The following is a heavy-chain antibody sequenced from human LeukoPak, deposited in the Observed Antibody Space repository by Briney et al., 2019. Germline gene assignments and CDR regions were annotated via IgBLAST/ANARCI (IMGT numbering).Heavy chain of an antibody. Sequence: GESLKISCKGSGYNFTNYWIAWVRQMPGKGLEWMGVIYPDDSETRYSPSLQRHVTISADKSISTAYLQWSSLKASDTAIYYCAKRSRYTYGFWGGLGVWGQGTTVTVSS. CDR2: IYPDDSET. J-gene: IGHJ6*02. CDR3: AKRSRYTYGFWGGLGV. V-gene: IGHV5-51*01. D-gene: IGHD5-18*01. CDR1: GYNFTNYW.